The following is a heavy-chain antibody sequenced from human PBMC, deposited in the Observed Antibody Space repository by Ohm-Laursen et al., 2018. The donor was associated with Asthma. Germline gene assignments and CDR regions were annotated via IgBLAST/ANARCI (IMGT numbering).Heavy chain of an antibody. CDR2: IYYSGIT. CDR3: ARGSFYYESTGYYFFDH. CDR1: GDSISSGNNY. D-gene: IGHD3-22*01. V-gene: IGHV4-31*03. Sequence: SQTLSLTCSVSGDSISSGNNYWSWIRQHPGKGLEWIGYIYYSGITYSNPSLRSRVTISVDTSKNQFSLKLTSVTAADTAVYYCARGSFYYESTGYYFFDHWGQGALVTVSS. J-gene: IGHJ4*02.